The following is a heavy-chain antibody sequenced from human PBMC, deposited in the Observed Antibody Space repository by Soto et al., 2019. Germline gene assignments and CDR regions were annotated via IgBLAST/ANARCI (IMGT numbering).Heavy chain of an antibody. J-gene: IGHJ4*02. D-gene: IGHD4-17*01. CDR3: ARVVTVTLDY. V-gene: IGHV4-59*01. CDR2: IYHSGTT. CDR1: GGSITSYY. Sequence: PSETLSLTCSVSGGSITSYYWTWIRQPPGKGLEWIGYIYHSGTTVYNPSLKSRVTMSVDTSKNQFSLELKSLTAADTAVYYCARVVTVTLDYWGQGAQVTVSS.